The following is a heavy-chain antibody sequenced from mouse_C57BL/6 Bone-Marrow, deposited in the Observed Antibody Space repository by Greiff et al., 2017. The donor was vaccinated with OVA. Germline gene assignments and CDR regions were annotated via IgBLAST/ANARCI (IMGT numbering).Heavy chain of an antibody. J-gene: IGHJ3*01. CDR3: ARDIITTVAPWFAY. CDR2: ISDGGSYT. V-gene: IGHV5-4*01. D-gene: IGHD1-1*01. CDR1: GFTFSSYA. Sequence: EVKLMESGGGLVKPGGSLKLSCAASGFTFSSYAMSWVRQTPEKRLEWVATISDGGSYTYYPDNVKGRFTISRDNAKNNLYLQMSHLKAEDTAMYYCARDIITTVAPWFAYWGQGTLVTVSA.